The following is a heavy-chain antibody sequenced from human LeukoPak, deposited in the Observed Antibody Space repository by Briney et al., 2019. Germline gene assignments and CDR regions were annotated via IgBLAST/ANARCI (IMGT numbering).Heavy chain of an antibody. J-gene: IGHJ4*02. CDR1: GGSISSYY. Sequence: SSETLSLTCTVSGGSISSYYWSWIRQPAGKGLEWIGRICTSGSTNYNPSLKSRVTMSVDTSKNQFSLKLSSVTAADTAVYYCARERGYCSGGSCRVSDYWGQGTLVTVSS. D-gene: IGHD2-15*01. V-gene: IGHV4-4*07. CDR2: ICTSGST. CDR3: ARERGYCSGGSCRVSDY.